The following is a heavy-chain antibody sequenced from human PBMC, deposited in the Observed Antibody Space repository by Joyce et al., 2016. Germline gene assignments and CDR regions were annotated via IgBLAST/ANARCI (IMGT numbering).Heavy chain of an antibody. Sequence: VQLVQSGAEVRKPGESLRISCKASGYTFTEYSISWVRQLPGKCLEWIGKIDPTDSSTNYSPSFQGHVTISTDTSGNTAYLQWSTLRASDSAMYYCARLYSIFGVPGGFDSWGQGTLVAVSS. D-gene: IGHD3-3*02. CDR2: IDPTDSST. CDR3: ARLYSIFGVPGGFDS. J-gene: IGHJ4*01. V-gene: IGHV5-10-1*03. CDR1: GYTFTEYS.